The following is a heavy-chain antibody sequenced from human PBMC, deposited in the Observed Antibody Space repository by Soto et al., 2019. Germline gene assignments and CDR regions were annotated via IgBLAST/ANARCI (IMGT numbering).Heavy chain of an antibody. V-gene: IGHV4-59*01. D-gene: IGHD3-22*01. Sequence: QVQLQESGPGLVKPSETLSLTCSISGGSINNYYWTWIRQAPGKGLEWIGYVHDSGRTVYNPSLKGRVTMSLDAYNTQLSLNLNYVTAADTAVYYCARRAQVGYSPFRGMDVWGQGTMVTVSS. CDR3: ARRAQVGYSPFRGMDV. CDR1: GGSINNYY. CDR2: VHDSGRT. J-gene: IGHJ6*02.